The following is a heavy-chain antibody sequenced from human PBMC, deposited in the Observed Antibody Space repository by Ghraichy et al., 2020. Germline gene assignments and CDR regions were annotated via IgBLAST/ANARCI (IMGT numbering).Heavy chain of an antibody. Sequence: GGSLRLSCAASGFTFSSYWMSWVRQAPGKGLEWVANIKQDGSEKYYVDSVKGRFTISRDNAKNSLYLQMNSLRAEDTAVYYCARVGFGVVVPAAPYDYWGQGTLVTVSS. D-gene: IGHD2-2*01. CDR3: ARVGFGVVVPAAPYDY. V-gene: IGHV3-7*03. J-gene: IGHJ4*02. CDR1: GFTFSSYW. CDR2: IKQDGSEK.